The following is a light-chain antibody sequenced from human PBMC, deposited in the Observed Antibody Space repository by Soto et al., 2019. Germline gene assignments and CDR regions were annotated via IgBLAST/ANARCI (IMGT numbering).Light chain of an antibody. CDR1: QSIDIY. J-gene: IGKJ1*01. CDR2: SAS. Sequence: QLTQSPSSLSASVGDRVTITCRASQSIDIYLHWYQQKPGKAPKLLIYSASSSQRGVPSRFSGSGSGTDFTLTISSLQPEESATYYCQQSYSHPTFGQGTKVEVQ. CDR3: QQSYSHPT. V-gene: IGKV1-39*01.